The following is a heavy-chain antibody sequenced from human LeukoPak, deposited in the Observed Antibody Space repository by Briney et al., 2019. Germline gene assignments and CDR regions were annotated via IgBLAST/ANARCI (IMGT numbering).Heavy chain of an antibody. CDR2: ISSSSSYI. J-gene: IGHJ2*01. Sequence: GGSLRLSCAASGFTFSSYSMNWVRQAPGKGLEWVSSISSSSSYIYYADSVKGRFTISRDNAKNSLYLQMNSLRAEDTAVYYCARDRVAGPGYWYFDLWGRGTLVTVSS. CDR3: ARDRVAGPGYWYFDL. D-gene: IGHD6-19*01. CDR1: GFTFSSYS. V-gene: IGHV3-21*01.